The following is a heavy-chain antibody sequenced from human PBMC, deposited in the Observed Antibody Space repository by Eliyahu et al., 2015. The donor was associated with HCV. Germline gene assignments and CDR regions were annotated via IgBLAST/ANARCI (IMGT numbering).Heavy chain of an antibody. J-gene: IGHJ6*02. CDR1: GFSFDTYA. CDR3: AKEISGRSPWSYYYYGMDV. V-gene: IGHV3-30*18. CDR2: ISYNGSKK. D-gene: IGHD2-15*01. Sequence: QVQLVESGGGVVQPGRSLRLSCAASGFSFDTYAMHWVRQAPGKGLEWVAVISYNGSKKYFTDSVKGRFTISRDNSKNMVYLQMNSLRADDTAVYYCAKEISGRSPWSYYYYGMDVWGQGTTVTVSS.